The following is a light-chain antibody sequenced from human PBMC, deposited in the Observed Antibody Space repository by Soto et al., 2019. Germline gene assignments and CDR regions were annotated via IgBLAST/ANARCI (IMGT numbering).Light chain of an antibody. CDR1: SSDVGGYNY. V-gene: IGLV2-8*01. Sequence: QSALTQPTSASGSPGQSVTISCTGTSSDVGGYNYVSWYQQHPGKAPKLMIYEVSKRPSGVPDRFSGSKSGNTASLTVSGLQAEDEADYYCSSYAGSNQKVFGGGTKLTVL. CDR3: SSYAGSNQKV. CDR2: EVS. J-gene: IGLJ2*01.